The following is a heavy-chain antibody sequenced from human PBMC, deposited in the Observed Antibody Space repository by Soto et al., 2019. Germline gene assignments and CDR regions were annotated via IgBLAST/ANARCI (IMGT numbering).Heavy chain of an antibody. CDR1: GFTFSSYG. J-gene: IGHJ4*02. CDR2: ISYDGSNK. CDR3: AKVVTGTNYFDY. Sequence: QVQLVESGGGGVQPGRSLRLSCAASGFTFSSYGMHWVRQAPGKGLEWVAVISYDGSNKYYADSVKGRFTISRDNSKNTLYLQMNSLSAEDTAVYYCAKVVTGTNYFDYWGQGTLVTVSS. V-gene: IGHV3-30*18. D-gene: IGHD1-20*01.